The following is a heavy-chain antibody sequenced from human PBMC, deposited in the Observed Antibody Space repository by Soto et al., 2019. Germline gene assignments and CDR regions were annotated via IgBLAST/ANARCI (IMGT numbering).Heavy chain of an antibody. V-gene: IGHV3-30*18. CDR2: ISYDGSNK. J-gene: IGHJ6*02. CDR1: GFTFSSYG. D-gene: IGHD3-3*01. Sequence: GGSLRLSCAASGFTFSSYGMHWVRQAPGKGLEWVAVISYDGSNKYYADSVKGRSTISRDNSKNTLYLQMNSLRAEDTAVYYCAKDGAITIFGVVTGNYYGMDVWGQGTTVTVSS. CDR3: AKDGAITIFGVVTGNYYGMDV.